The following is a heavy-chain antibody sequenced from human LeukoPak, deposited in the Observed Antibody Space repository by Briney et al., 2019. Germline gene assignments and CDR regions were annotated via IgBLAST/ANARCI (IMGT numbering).Heavy chain of an antibody. CDR2: INTDGSTT. V-gene: IGHV3-74*01. J-gene: IGHJ4*02. Sequence: GGSLRLSCAASGFTFSNYWMHWVRQAPGKGLVWVSRINTDGSTTSYADSVKGRFTISRDNAKNTLFLQVNSLRAEDTAVYYCAVGPFDYWGQGTPVTVSS. CDR3: AVGPFDY. CDR1: GFTFSNYW.